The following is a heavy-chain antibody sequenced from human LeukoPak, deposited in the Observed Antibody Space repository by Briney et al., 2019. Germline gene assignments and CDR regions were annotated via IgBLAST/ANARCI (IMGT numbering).Heavy chain of an antibody. CDR2: IYTSGST. V-gene: IGHV4-4*07. CDR3: ARARPLNYDILTGYELDP. CDR1: SGSISSYS. J-gene: IGHJ5*02. Sequence: SETLSLTCSVSSGSISSYSWSWIRQPAGKGLECIGHIYTSGSTNYNPSLKSRVTISVDTSKNQFSLKLSSVTAADTAVYYCARARPLNYDILTGYELDPWGQGTLVTVSS. D-gene: IGHD3-9*01.